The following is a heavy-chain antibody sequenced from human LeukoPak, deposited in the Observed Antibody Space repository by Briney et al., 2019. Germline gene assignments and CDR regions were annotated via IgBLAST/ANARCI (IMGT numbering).Heavy chain of an antibody. CDR1: GFTFSSYG. D-gene: IGHD1-26*01. CDR2: IRYDGSNK. V-gene: IGHV3-30*02. CDR3: AKAATHYFDY. J-gene: IGHJ4*02. Sequence: GGSLRLSCAASGFTFSSYGTHWVRQAPGKGPEWVAFIRYDGSNKYYADSVKGRFTISRDNSKNTLYLQMNSLRAEDTAVYYCAKAATHYFDYWGQGTLVTVSS.